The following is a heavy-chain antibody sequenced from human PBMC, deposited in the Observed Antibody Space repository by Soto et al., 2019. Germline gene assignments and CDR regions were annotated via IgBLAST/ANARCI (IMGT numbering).Heavy chain of an antibody. V-gene: IGHV4-59*08. J-gene: IGHJ3*02. CDR2: IYYSGST. CDR3: ARKNAFDI. CDR1: GGSISSYY. Sequence: PSETLSLTCTVSGGSISSYYWSWIRQPPGKGLEWIGYIYYSGSTNYNPSLKSRVTISVDTSKNQFSLRLSSVTAGDTAVYYCARKNAFDIWGQGTMVTVSS.